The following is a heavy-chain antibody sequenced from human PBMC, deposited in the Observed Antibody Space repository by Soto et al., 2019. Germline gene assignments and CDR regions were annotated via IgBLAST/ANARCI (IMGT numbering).Heavy chain of an antibody. CDR1: GYTFTELS. D-gene: IGHD3-10*01. Sequence: ASVKVSCKVSGYTFTELSMHWVRQGPDKGLEWMGGFDPEDGETIYAQKFQGRVTMTEDTSTDTAYMELTSLRSEDTALYFCATERYRGEAPSIRFEYWGQGTLVTVSS. CDR2: FDPEDGET. J-gene: IGHJ4*02. CDR3: ATERYRGEAPSIRFEY. V-gene: IGHV1-24*01.